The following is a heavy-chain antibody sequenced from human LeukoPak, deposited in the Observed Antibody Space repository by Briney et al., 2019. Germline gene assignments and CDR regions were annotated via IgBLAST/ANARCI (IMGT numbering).Heavy chain of an antibody. CDR2: IYTGGKT. CDR1: GFNVSSNY. Sequence: GGSLRLSCAVSGFNVSSNYMTWVRQAPGKGLECVSVIYTGGKTYYAESVKGRFTISRENSKNTLYLQMNSLRAEDTAVYYCARNYGLGSYYNVGFAYWGQGTLVTVSS. J-gene: IGHJ4*02. CDR3: ARNYGLGSYYNVGFAY. V-gene: IGHV3-53*01. D-gene: IGHD3-10*01.